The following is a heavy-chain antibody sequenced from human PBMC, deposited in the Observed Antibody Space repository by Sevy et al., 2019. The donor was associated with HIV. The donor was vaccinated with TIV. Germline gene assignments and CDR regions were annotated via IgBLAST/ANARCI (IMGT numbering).Heavy chain of an antibody. CDR1: GFSFRTYW. Sequence: GGSLRLSCAASGFSFRTYWMSWVRQAPGKGLQWVANIKEDGSEKYYVDSVEGRFTISRDNAKNSLYLQMNSLRVEDRAVYYCATHPVYWATDVWGQGTTVTVSS. CDR3: ATHPVYWATDV. J-gene: IGHJ6*02. CDR2: IKEDGSEK. D-gene: IGHD1-26*01. V-gene: IGHV3-7*01.